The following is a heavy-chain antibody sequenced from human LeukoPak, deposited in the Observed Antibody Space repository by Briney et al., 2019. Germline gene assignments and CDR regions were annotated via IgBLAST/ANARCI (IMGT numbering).Heavy chain of an antibody. Sequence: SETLSLTCTVSGGSISSGDYYWSWIRQPPGKGLEWIGYIYYSGSTYYNPSLKSRVTISVDTSKNQFSLKLSSVTAADTAVYYCASGSYSGYYFDYWGQGTLVTVSS. CDR1: GGSISSGDYY. J-gene: IGHJ4*02. V-gene: IGHV4-30-4*01. D-gene: IGHD1-26*01. CDR3: ASGSYSGYYFDY. CDR2: IYYSGST.